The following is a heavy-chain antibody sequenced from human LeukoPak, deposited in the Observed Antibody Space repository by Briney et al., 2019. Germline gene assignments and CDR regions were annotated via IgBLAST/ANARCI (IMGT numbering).Heavy chain of an antibody. CDR2: ISSSSRYI. V-gene: IGHV3-21*01. J-gene: IGHJ4*02. CDR3: ARDDQFDY. CDR1: GFTFSSYS. Sequence: PGGSLRLSCAASGFTFSSYSMNWVRQAPGKGLEWVSSISSSSRYIYYADSVKGRFTISRDNAKNSLYLQMNSLRAEDTAVYYCARDDQFDYWGQGTLVTVSS.